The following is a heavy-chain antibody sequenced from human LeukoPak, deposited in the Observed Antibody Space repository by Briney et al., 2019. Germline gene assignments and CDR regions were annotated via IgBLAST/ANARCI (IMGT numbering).Heavy chain of an antibody. CDR3: ARDGASIAAAHDAFDI. CDR2: ISAYNGNT. D-gene: IGHD6-13*01. Sequence: ASVKVSCKASGYTFTSYGISWVRRAPGQGLEWMGWISAYNGNTNYAQKLQGRVTMTTDTSTSTAYMELRSLRSDDTAVYYCARDGASIAAAHDAFDIWGQGTMVTVSS. CDR1: GYTFTSYG. V-gene: IGHV1-18*01. J-gene: IGHJ3*02.